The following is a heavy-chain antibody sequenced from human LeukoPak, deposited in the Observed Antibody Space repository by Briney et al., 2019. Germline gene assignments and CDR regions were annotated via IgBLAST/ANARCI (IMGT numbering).Heavy chain of an antibody. Sequence: GASVKISCKASGYTFTGYYMHWVRQAPGQGLEWMGIINPSGGSTNFAQKFQGRVTMTTDTSTITVYMELSSLRSEDTAVYYCARWTTTYLDYWGQGTLVTVSS. D-gene: IGHD4-11*01. V-gene: IGHV1-46*01. CDR1: GYTFTGYY. J-gene: IGHJ4*02. CDR2: INPSGGST. CDR3: ARWTTTYLDY.